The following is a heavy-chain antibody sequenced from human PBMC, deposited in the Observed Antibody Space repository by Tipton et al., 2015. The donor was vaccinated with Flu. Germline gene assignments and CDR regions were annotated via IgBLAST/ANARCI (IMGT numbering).Heavy chain of an antibody. D-gene: IGHD3-10*01. V-gene: IGHV3-7*01. J-gene: IGHJ4*02. Sequence: SLRLSCAASGFTFSDYWMARVRQAPGKGLEWVANIKQDESERYYVDSVEGRFTISRDNAKNSLFLQMNSLRAEDTAVYYCVRKGFGDYWGQGILVTVSS. CDR1: GFTFSDYW. CDR2: IKQDESER. CDR3: VRKGFGDY.